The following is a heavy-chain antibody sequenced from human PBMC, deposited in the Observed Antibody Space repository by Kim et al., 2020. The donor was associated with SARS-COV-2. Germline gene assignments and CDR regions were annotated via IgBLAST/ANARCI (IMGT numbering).Heavy chain of an antibody. CDR3: TLVTGCTLACWISVD. CDR2: IRSKANRYAT. J-gene: IGHJ3*02. CDR1: GFSFSDSA. Sequence: GGSLRLSCAASGFSFSDSAMHWVRQASGKGLEWVGRIRSKANRYATTYAASGKGRFTIPSDDSKKAAYLHMNSLKTEDTAVYYNTLVTGCTLACWISVD. D-gene: IGHD3-9*01. V-gene: IGHV3-73*01.